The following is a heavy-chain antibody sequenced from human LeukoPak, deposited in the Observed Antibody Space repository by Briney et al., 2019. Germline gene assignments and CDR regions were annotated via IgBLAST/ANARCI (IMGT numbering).Heavy chain of an antibody. Sequence: GGSLRLSCAASGFTFSTYWMSWVRQAPGKGLEWVANIKQNGSEKSYVDSVKGRFTISRDNAKNSLYLQMNNLGAEDTAVYYCADPGVGFWGQGTLVTVSS. CDR2: IKQNGSEK. D-gene: IGHD2-8*01. CDR3: ADPGVGF. J-gene: IGHJ4*02. CDR1: GFTFSTYW. V-gene: IGHV3-7*01.